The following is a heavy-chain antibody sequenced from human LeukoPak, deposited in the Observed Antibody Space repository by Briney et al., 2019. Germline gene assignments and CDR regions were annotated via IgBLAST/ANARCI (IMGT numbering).Heavy chain of an antibody. CDR2: ISHDESKK. CDR1: GFTLSSYV. D-gene: IGHD7-27*01. J-gene: IGHJ6*02. CDR3: ARAGAVSLYGMDV. Sequence: GGSLRLSCAASGFTLSSYVMHWVRQAPGKGLEWVAVISHDESKKYYADSVKGRFTISRDNSKNTLSLQMNSLRPEDTAVYYCARAGAVSLYGMDVWGQGTTVTVSS. V-gene: IGHV3-30-3*01.